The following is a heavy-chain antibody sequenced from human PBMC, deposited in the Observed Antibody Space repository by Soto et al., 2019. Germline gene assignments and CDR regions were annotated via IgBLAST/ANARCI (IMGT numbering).Heavy chain of an antibody. J-gene: IGHJ3*02. D-gene: IGHD2-15*01. V-gene: IGHV1-18*01. CDR1: AYTFASHG. Sequence: SVTVSCKATAYTFASHGISWLRRAPGQGLEWMGWASAYNGNTNYAQKLQGRVTMTTDTSTSTAYMELRSLRSDDTAVYYCASGCSGGSCYFAFDIWSQGTMVTVSS. CDR3: ASGCSGGSCYFAFDI. CDR2: ASAYNGNT.